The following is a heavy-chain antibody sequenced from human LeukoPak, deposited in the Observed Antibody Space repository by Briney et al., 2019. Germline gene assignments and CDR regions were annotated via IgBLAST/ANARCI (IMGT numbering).Heavy chain of an antibody. CDR3: ARDQTGDQLGAFDI. CDR1: GGSISSGGYY. D-gene: IGHD7-27*01. Sequence: SETLSLTCTVSGGSISSGGYYWSWIRQPPGKGLEWIGYIYHSGSTYYNPSLKSRVTISVDRSKNQFSLKLSSVTAADTAVYYCARDQTGDQLGAFDIWGQGTMVTVSS. V-gene: IGHV4-30-2*01. J-gene: IGHJ3*02. CDR2: IYHSGST.